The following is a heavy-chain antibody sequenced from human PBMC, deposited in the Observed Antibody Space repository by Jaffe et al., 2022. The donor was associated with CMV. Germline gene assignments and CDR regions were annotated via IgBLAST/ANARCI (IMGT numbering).Heavy chain of an antibody. CDR3: ARAGGYYDSSGYLGDIRFDY. V-gene: IGHV1-69*01. Sequence: QVQLVQSGAEVKKPGSSVKVSCKASGGTFSSYAISWVRQAPGQGLEWMGGIIPIFGTANYAQKFQGRVTITADESTSTAYMELSSLRSEDTAVYYCARAGGYYDSSGYLGDIRFDYWGQGTLVTVSS. D-gene: IGHD3-22*01. J-gene: IGHJ4*02. CDR1: GGTFSSYA. CDR2: IIPIFGTA.